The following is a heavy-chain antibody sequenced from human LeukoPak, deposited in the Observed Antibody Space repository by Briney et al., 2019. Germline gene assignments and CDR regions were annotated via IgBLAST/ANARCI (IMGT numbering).Heavy chain of an antibody. D-gene: IGHD5-18*01. J-gene: IGHJ3*01. Sequence: PSETLSLTCTVSGGSISSYYWGWIRQPPGKGLEWIGYIYYSGSTNYNPSLKSRVTISVDTSKNQFSLKLSSVTAADTAVYYCAKEVNRGSSYGIDAFDFWGQGTMVTVSS. CDR3: AKEVNRGSSYGIDAFDF. V-gene: IGHV4-59*12. CDR2: IYYSGST. CDR1: GGSISSYY.